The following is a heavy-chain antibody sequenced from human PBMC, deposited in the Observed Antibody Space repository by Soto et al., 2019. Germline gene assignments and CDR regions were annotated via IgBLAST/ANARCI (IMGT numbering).Heavy chain of an antibody. D-gene: IGHD6-13*01. CDR2: ISGSGGST. CDR1: GFTFSNYA. CDR3: ARDGYSSWYTQRYYYYGMDV. V-gene: IGHV3-23*01. Sequence: GGSLRLSCAASGFTFSNYAVTWVRQAPGKGLEWVSTISGSGGSTYYADSVKGRFTISRDNSKNTLYLQMNSLRAEDTAVYYCARDGYSSWYTQRYYYYGMDVWGQGTTVTVSS. J-gene: IGHJ6*02.